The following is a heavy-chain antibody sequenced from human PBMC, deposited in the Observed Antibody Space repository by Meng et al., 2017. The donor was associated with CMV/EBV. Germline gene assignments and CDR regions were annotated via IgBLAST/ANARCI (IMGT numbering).Heavy chain of an antibody. D-gene: IGHD3-10*01. CDR2: ISAYNGNT. J-gene: IGHJ2*01. Sequence: LGASGAEVKQPGDLVKVSCKASGYTFTSYGISWVRQAPGQGLEWMGWISAYNGNTNYAQKLQGRVTMTTDTSTSTAYMELRSLRSDDTAVYYCARDPLFGGGGRFDLWGRGTLVTVSS. CDR1: GYTFTSYG. CDR3: ARDPLFGGGGRFDL. V-gene: IGHV1-18*01.